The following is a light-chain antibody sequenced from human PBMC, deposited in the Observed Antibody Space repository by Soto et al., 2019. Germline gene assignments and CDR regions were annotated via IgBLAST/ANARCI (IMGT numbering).Light chain of an antibody. V-gene: IGKV1D-16*01. CDR2: AAS. Sequence: DIQMTQSPSFVSASVGDRVTITCRASQGIKSWLAWYQHKPGKAPKVLIFAASSLQSGVPSRFSGSGSGTDFTLTISSLQPDDFATYYCQQYNSYSVTFGQGTKVDIK. J-gene: IGKJ1*01. CDR1: QGIKSW. CDR3: QQYNSYSVT.